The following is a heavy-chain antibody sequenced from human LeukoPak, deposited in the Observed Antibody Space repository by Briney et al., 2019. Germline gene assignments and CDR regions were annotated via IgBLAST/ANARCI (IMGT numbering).Heavy chain of an antibody. D-gene: IGHD2-15*01. Sequence: SETLSLTCTVSGGSISGSSYYWGWIRQPPRKGLEWIGTIYYSGSSYYAPSLKSRVTISVDTSKNQFSLKLNSVTAADTAFYFCARTVVVIVPATLDSWGQGTLVTVSS. CDR2: IYYSGSS. CDR1: GGSISGSSYY. J-gene: IGHJ4*02. CDR3: ARTVVVIVPATLDS. V-gene: IGHV4-39*01.